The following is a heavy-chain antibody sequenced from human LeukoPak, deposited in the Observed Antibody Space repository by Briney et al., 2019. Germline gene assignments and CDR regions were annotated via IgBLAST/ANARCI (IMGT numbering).Heavy chain of an antibody. V-gene: IGHV1-69*13. CDR3: ASGRYGDYASPLDY. Sequence: ASVKVSCKASGGTFSSYAISWVRQAPGQGLEWMGGIIPMFASANYAPKFQDRVTITADASTSTVYMELSSLRFEDTAVYYCASGRYGDYASPLDYWGQGTRVTVSS. J-gene: IGHJ4*02. CDR1: GGTFSSYA. D-gene: IGHD4-17*01. CDR2: IIPMFASA.